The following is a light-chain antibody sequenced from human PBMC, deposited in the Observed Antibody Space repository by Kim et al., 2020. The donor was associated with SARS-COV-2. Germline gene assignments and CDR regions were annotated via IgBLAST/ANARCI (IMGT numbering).Light chain of an antibody. J-gene: IGLJ3*02. Sequence: QSALTQPASVSGSPGQSITISCTGTSSDVGSYNLVSWYQQHPGKAPKVMIYEGSKRPSGVSNRFSGSKSGNTASLTISGLQAEDEADYHCCSYAGSRTVVGGGTKLTVL. CDR3: CSYAGSRTV. V-gene: IGLV2-23*01. CDR2: EGS. CDR1: SSDVGSYNL.